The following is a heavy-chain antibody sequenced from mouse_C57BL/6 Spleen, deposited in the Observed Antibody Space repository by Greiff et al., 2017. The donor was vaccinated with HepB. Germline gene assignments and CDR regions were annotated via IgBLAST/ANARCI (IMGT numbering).Heavy chain of an antibody. CDR1: GFTFSSYA. J-gene: IGHJ4*01. D-gene: IGHD1-1*01. CDR2: ISDGGRYT. CDR3: ARDERDYYGSSYAMDY. V-gene: IGHV5-4*01. Sequence: EVKLVESGGGLVKPGGSLKLSCAASGFTFSSYAMSWVRQTPEKRLEWVATISDGGRYTYYPDNVKGRFTISRDNAKNNLYLQMSHLKSEDTAMYYCARDERDYYGSSYAMDYWGQGTTVTVSS.